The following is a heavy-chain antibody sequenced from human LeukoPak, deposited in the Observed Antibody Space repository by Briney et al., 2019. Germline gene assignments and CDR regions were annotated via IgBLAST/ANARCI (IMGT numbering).Heavy chain of an antibody. V-gene: IGHV3-48*03. D-gene: IGHD3-16*01. CDR1: GFTFSSYE. CDR2: ISSSGKTI. J-gene: IGHJ5*02. CDR3: ARVTYHYTDP. Sequence: PGGSLRLSCAASGFTFSSYEMNWVRQAPGKGLEWVAYISSSGKTIYYADSVKGRFTISRDNAKNSLYLQMNSLRAEDTAVYYCARVTYHYTDPWGQGTLVTVSS.